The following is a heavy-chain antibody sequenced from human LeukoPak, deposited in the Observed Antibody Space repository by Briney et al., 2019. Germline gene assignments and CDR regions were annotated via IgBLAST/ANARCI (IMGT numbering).Heavy chain of an antibody. CDR1: RFTFSSYG. CDR3: AKDTETWIQLWSPVYFDY. V-gene: IGHV3-30*02. Sequence: GGSLRLSCAASRFTFSSYGMHWVRQAPGKGLEWVAFIRYDGSNKYYADSVKGRFTISRDNSKNTLYLQMNSLRVEDTAVYYCAKDTETWIQLWSPVYFDYWGQGTLVTVSS. D-gene: IGHD5-18*01. J-gene: IGHJ4*02. CDR2: IRYDGSNK.